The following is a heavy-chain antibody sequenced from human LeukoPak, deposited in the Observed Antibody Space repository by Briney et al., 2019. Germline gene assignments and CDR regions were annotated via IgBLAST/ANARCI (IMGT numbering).Heavy chain of an antibody. J-gene: IGHJ6*03. D-gene: IGHD3-22*01. CDR1: GGSFSGYY. V-gene: IGHV4-34*01. Sequence: SETLSLTCAVYGGSFSGYYWSWIRQPPGKGLEWIGEINHSGSTNYNPSLKSRVTISVDTSKNQFSLKLSSVTAADTAVYYCARTSIKHHYDSSGYQYYYYYYMDVWGKGTTVTVSS. CDR2: INHSGST. CDR3: ARTSIKHHYDSSGYQYYYYYYMDV.